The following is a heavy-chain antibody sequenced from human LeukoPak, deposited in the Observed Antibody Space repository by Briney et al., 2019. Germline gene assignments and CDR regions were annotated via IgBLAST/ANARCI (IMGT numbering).Heavy chain of an antibody. Sequence: GASVTVSCKASGYTFTSYYMHWVRQAPGRGLEWMGIINPSGGSTSYAQKFQGRVTMTRDTSTSTVYMELSSLRSEDTAVYYCARGPQDHRSGYYYDPAMYNWFDPWGQGTLVTVSS. V-gene: IGHV1-46*01. CDR3: ARGPQDHRSGYYYDPAMYNWFDP. CDR1: GYTFTSYY. D-gene: IGHD3-22*01. CDR2: INPSGGST. J-gene: IGHJ5*02.